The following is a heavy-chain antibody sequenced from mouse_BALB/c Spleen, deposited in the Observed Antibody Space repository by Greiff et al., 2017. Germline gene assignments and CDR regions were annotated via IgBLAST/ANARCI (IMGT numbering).Heavy chain of an antibody. V-gene: IGHV1-5*01. J-gene: IGHJ1*01. D-gene: IGHD1-1*01. CDR1: GYTFTSYW. Sequence: EVQLVESGTVLARPGASVKMSCKASGYTFTSYWMHWVKQRPGQGLEWIGAIYPGNSDTSYNQKFKGKAKLTAVTSTSTAYMELSSLTNEDSAVYYCTRTYGSSSHWYFDVWGAGTTVTVSS. CDR2: IYPGNSDT. CDR3: TRTYGSSSHWYFDV.